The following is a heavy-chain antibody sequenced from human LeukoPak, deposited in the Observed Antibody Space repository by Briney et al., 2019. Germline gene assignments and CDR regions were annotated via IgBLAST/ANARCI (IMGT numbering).Heavy chain of an antibody. CDR3: AKGGKYYYDSSGYYGLN. D-gene: IGHD3-22*01. CDR1: GFTFSSYG. CDR2: IRYDGSNK. V-gene: IGHV3-30*02. Sequence: PGGSLRLSCAASGFTFSSYGMHWVRQAPGKGLEWVAFIRYDGSNKYYADSVKGRFTISRDNSKNTLYLQMNSLRAEDTAVYYCAKGGKYYYDSSGYYGLNWGQGTLVTVSS. J-gene: IGHJ4*02.